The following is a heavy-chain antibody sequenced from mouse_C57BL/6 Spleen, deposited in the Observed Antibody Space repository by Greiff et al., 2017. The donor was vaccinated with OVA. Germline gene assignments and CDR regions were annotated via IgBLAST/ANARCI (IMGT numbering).Heavy chain of an antibody. CDR2: IHPNSGST. D-gene: IGHD1-3*01. CDR1: GYTFTSYW. J-gene: IGHJ1*03. Sequence: VQLQQPGAELVKPGASVKLSCKASGYTFTSYWMHWVKQRPGQGLEWIGMIHPNSGSTNYNEKFKSKATLTVDKSSSTAYMQLSSLTSEDSAVYYCARYNYRDWYFDVWSTGTTVTVSS. V-gene: IGHV1-64*01. CDR3: ARYNYRDWYFDV.